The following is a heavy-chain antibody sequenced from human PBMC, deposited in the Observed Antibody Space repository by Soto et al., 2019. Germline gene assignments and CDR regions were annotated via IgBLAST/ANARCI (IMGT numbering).Heavy chain of an antibody. D-gene: IGHD4-17*01. V-gene: IGHV4-4*07. CDR3: ARDHGDYQVGAFDI. CDR2: MYTTGST. J-gene: IGHJ3*02. CDR1: GGSITSYY. Sequence: SETLSLTCTVSGGSITSYYWSWIRQPAGKGLEWIGRMYTTGSTNYNPSLKSRDTMSLDTSKNQFSLKLNSVTAADTAVYYCARDHGDYQVGAFDIWGQGTTVTVSS.